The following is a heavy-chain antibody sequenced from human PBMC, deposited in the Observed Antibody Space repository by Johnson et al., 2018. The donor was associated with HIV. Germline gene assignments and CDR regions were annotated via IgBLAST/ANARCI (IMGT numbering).Heavy chain of an antibody. CDR2: ISGGST. V-gene: IGHV3-38-3*01. J-gene: IGHJ3*02. CDR1: GFTVSSNE. Sequence: VQLVESGGGLVQPGGSLRLSCAASGFTVSSNEMSWVRQAPGKGLEWVSSISGGSTYYADSRKGRFTISRDNSKNTLHLQMNSLRAEDTAVYYCAKDRVLGNQDDAFDMWGQGTMVTVSS. D-gene: IGHD1-14*01. CDR3: AKDRVLGNQDDAFDM.